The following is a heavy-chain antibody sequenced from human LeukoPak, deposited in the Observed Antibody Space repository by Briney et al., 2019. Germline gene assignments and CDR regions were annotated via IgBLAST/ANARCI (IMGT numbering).Heavy chain of an antibody. CDR3: ARGVVVAATAIWFDP. D-gene: IGHD2-15*01. J-gene: IGHJ5*02. CDR1: GGSVSSGSYY. CDR2: IYYSGST. Sequence: SETLSLTCTVSGGSVSSGSYYWSWIRQPPGKGLEWIGNIYYSGSTNYNHSLKSRVTISVDTSKNQFSLKLSSVTAADTAVYYCARGVVVAATAIWFDPWGQGTLVTVSS. V-gene: IGHV4-61*01.